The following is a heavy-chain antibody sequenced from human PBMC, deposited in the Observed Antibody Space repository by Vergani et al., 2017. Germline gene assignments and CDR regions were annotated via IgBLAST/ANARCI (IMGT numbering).Heavy chain of an antibody. CDR1: GGSISSYY. V-gene: IGHV4-59*01. Sequence: QVQLQESGPGLVKPSETLSLTCTVSGGSISSYYWSWIRQPPGEGLEWIGYIYYSGSSNYNPSLKSRVTISVDTSKNQFSLKLSSVTAADTAVYYCASDSRDCSGGSCYGYWGQGTLVTVSS. D-gene: IGHD2-15*01. J-gene: IGHJ4*02. CDR3: ASDSRDCSGGSCYGY. CDR2: IYYSGSS.